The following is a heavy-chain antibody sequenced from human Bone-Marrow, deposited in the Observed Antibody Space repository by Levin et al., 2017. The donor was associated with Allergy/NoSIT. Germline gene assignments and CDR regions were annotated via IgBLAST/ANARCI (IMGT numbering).Heavy chain of an antibody. V-gene: IGHV3-23*01. D-gene: IGHD2-8*01. J-gene: IGHJ5*02. CDR2: ISGSGGST. CDR1: EFTFDSYA. Sequence: HPGGSLRLSCAASEFTFDSYAMTWVRQAPGKGLQWVSAISGSGGSTYLADSVKGRFTISRDNSKKMLFLQMNSLRAEDTAIYYCVKSACHHSICYVSSWFDAWGQGALVTVSP. CDR3: VKSACHHSICYVSSWFDA.